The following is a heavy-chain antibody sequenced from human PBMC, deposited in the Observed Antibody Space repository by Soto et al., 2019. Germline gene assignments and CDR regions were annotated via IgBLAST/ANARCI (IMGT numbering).Heavy chain of an antibody. Sequence: SHTLSLTHATSGHSVSNLGATWNWIRQSPSRGLEWLGRGYYRSRWLYDYAMSVNSLISINPDTAKNKVYLQLNSVTPPDTAVYYCARDPPDCPSAFDYWGRGTLVTVSS. CDR2: GYYRSRWLY. J-gene: IGHJ4*02. D-gene: IGHD2-21*02. CDR1: GHSVSNLGAT. CDR3: ARDPPDCPSAFDY. V-gene: IGHV6-1*01.